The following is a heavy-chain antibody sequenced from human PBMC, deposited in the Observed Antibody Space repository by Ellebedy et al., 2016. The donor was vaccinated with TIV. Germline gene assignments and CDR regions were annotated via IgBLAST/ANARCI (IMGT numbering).Heavy chain of an antibody. V-gene: IGHV1-18*01. CDR1: GYTLMSYG. D-gene: IGHD4-23*01. Sequence: AASVKVSCKASGYTLMSYGICWVRHAPGQGLEWMGWVSHYDGNTNYAQKFHGRVTMTIHTSTSTGYMELRSLRSDDTAVYYCARGFRYGSGRWPLDHWGQGTLVTVSS. CDR3: ARGFRYGSGRWPLDH. CDR2: VSHYDGNT. J-gene: IGHJ4*02.